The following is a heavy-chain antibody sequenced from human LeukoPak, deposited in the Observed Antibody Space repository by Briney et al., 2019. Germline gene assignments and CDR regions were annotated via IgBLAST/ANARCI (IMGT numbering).Heavy chain of an antibody. J-gene: IGHJ4*02. Sequence: SETLSLTCTVSGGSISSSSYYWGWIRQPPGKGLEWSGSIYYSGSTYYNPTLKSRVTISVDTSKNQFSLKLRSVTVADTAVYYCARQVDRYDFWSGYPRTSVDYWGQGTLVTVSS. CDR3: ARQVDRYDFWSGYPRTSVDY. CDR2: IYYSGST. D-gene: IGHD3-3*01. CDR1: GGSISSSSYY. V-gene: IGHV4-39*01.